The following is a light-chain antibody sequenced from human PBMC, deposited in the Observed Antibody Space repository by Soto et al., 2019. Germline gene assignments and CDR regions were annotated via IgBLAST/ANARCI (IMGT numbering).Light chain of an antibody. CDR3: SSYTSISTVV. J-gene: IGLJ2*01. CDR2: NVS. V-gene: IGLV2-14*03. CDR1: SSDVGGYNY. Sequence: QSALTQPASVSGSPGQSITISCTGTSSDVGGYNYVSWYQQNPGKAPKLVIYNVSNRPSGVSDRFSGSKSGNTASLTISGLQAEDEADYYCSSYTSISTVVFGGGTKLTVL.